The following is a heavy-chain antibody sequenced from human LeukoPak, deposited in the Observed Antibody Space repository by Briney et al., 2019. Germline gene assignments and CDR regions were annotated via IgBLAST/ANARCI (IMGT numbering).Heavy chain of an antibody. CDR1: GASIIGPKW. V-gene: IGHV4-4*02. D-gene: IGHD6-19*01. CDR3: ATSSGWYRYDS. J-gene: IGHJ4*02. Sequence: SETLSLTCTVSGASIIGPKWWNWDRLSPGKGMEWIGEIFHSGSTHYNPSLKSRVTISVDTSKNQFSLILTSVTDADTAVYYCATSSGWYRYDSWGQGTLVTVSS. CDR2: IFHSGST.